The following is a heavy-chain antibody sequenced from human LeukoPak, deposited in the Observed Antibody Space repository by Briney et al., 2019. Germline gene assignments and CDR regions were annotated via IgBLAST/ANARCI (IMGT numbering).Heavy chain of an antibody. V-gene: IGHV3-23*01. CDR2: ISGSGAST. CDR3: ASASTTVVTPRDY. CDR1: GFTFSSYA. Sequence: GGALRLSCAASGFTFSSYAMSWVRQAPGKGLEWVSAISGSGASTYYADSVKGRFTISRDNSKNTLYLQMNSLRAEVTAVYYCASASTTVVTPRDYWGQGTLVTVSS. J-gene: IGHJ4*02. D-gene: IGHD4-23*01.